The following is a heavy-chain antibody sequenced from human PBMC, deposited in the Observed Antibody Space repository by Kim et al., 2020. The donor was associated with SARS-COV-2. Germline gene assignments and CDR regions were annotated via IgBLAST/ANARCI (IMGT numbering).Heavy chain of an antibody. CDR1: GYTFTSNH. Sequence: ASVKVSCKASGYTFTSNHMHWVRQAPGQGLEWMGMITPSSGYTTYAQKFQGSVTMTRDTSTSTVYIELSSLKSEDTAVCYCARDREGDWTFDYWGQGTLVTVSS. CDR3: ARDREGDWTFDY. V-gene: IGHV1-46*01. CDR2: ITPSSGYT. J-gene: IGHJ4*02. D-gene: IGHD2-21*02.